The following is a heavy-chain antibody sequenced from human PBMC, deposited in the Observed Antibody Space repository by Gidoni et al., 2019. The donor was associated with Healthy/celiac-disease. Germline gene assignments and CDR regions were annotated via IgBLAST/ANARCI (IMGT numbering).Heavy chain of an antibody. CDR3: ARGRAVAGTDYGMDV. J-gene: IGHJ6*02. V-gene: IGHV3-30*04. CDR2: ISHDGSNK. CDR1: GFTFRRSA. D-gene: IGHD6-19*01. Sequence: QVQLVESGGGVVQPGRSLRLSCAASGFTFRRSAMHWVRQAPGKGLEWVAVISHDGSNKYYADSVKGRFTISRDNSKNTLYLQMNSLRAEDTAVYYCARGRAVAGTDYGMDVWGQGTTVTVSS.